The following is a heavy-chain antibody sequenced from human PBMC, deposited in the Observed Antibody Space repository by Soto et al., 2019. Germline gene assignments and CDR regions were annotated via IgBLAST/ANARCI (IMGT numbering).Heavy chain of an antibody. CDR2: ISAYNGNT. J-gene: IGHJ4*02. Sequence: ASVKVSCKASGYTFTSYGISWVRQAPGQGLEWMGWISAYNGNTNYAQKLQGRVTMTTDTSTSTAYMELRSLRSDDTAVYYCAREVGELLAPGGFDYWGQGTLVTVSS. D-gene: IGHD1-26*01. CDR1: GYTFTSYG. CDR3: AREVGELLAPGGFDY. V-gene: IGHV1-18*01.